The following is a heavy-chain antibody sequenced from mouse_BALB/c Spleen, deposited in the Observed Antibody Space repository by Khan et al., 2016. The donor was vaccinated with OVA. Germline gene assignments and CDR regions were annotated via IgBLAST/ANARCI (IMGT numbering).Heavy chain of an antibody. CDR3: ARKNGSDFDY. CDR1: GYSFTGYF. Sequence: DVQLQESGPELVKPGASVKISCKASGYSFTGYFMNWVMQSHGKSLEWIGRINPHIGETFYNQKFKDKATLTVDESSSTAHMELRSLASEDSAVYYCARKNGSDFDYWGQGTTLTVSS. J-gene: IGHJ2*01. D-gene: IGHD1-1*01. CDR2: INPHIGET. V-gene: IGHV1-20*02.